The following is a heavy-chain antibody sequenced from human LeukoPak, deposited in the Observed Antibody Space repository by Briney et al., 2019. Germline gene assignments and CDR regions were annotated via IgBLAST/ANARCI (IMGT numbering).Heavy chain of an antibody. Sequence: SETLSLTCSVSGGSVSSYYWSWIRQSPGKGLEWIGYIHNSGRTNYNPSLKSRVTGFVDTSKNQVSLRLSSVTAADTAVYYCARHGTISSGSYFNYWGQGALVTVSS. J-gene: IGHJ4*02. CDR1: GGSVSSYY. CDR2: IHNSGRT. CDR3: ARHGTISSGSYFNY. D-gene: IGHD1-26*01. V-gene: IGHV4-59*08.